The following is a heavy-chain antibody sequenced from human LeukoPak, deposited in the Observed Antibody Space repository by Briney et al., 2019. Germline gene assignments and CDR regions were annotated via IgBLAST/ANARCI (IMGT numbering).Heavy chain of an antibody. D-gene: IGHD4-23*01. CDR1: GFTFSSYS. Sequence: GGSLRLSCAASGFTFSSYSMNWVRQAPGKGLEWVSYISSSSSTIYYADSVKGRFTISRDNAKNSLYLQMNSLRAEDTAVYYCARDGGNTADYWGQGTLVTVSS. CDR2: ISSSSSTI. CDR3: ARDGGNTADY. J-gene: IGHJ4*02. V-gene: IGHV3-48*04.